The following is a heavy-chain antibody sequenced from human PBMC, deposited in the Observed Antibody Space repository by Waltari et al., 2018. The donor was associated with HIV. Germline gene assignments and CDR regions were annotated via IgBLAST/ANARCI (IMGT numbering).Heavy chain of an antibody. CDR2: ISSSGNFK. J-gene: IGHJ5*02. Sequence: EVQLVASGGGPVKPGESLRLPCVTSAFIFIPYSLNWGRQAPGKGPGWVSSISSSGNFKHYADSVKGRFTISRDNAENSLYLQMNGLRAEDTAIYYCARDSRGSTWSLNWFDPWGQGTLVTVSS. V-gene: IGHV3-21*01. D-gene: IGHD6-6*01. CDR3: ARDSRGSTWSLNWFDP. CDR1: AFIFIPYS.